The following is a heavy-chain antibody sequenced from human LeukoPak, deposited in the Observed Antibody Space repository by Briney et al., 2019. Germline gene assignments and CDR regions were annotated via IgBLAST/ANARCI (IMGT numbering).Heavy chain of an antibody. CDR1: GGTFSSYA. V-gene: IGHV1-69*06. CDR3: ASVGYCSGGSCYHYFDY. CDR2: IIPIFGTA. D-gene: IGHD2-15*01. J-gene: IGHJ4*02. Sequence: SVKVSCKASGGTFSSYAISWVRQAPGQGLEWMGGIIPIFGTANYAQKFQGRVTITADKSTSTAYMELSSLRSEGTAVYYCASVGYCSGGSCYHYFDYWGQGTLVTVSS.